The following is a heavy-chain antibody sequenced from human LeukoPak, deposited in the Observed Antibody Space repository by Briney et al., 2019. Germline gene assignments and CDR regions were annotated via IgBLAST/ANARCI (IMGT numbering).Heavy chain of an antibody. J-gene: IGHJ4*02. D-gene: IGHD2-21*02. CDR3: VIFTDYYFDY. Sequence: SGTLSLTCTVSGGSISSYYWSWIRQPPGKGLEWIGYIYYSGSTNYNPSLKSRVTISVDTSKNQFSLKLSSVAAADTAVYYCVIFTDYYFDYWGQGTLVTVSS. V-gene: IGHV4-59*01. CDR1: GGSISSYY. CDR2: IYYSGST.